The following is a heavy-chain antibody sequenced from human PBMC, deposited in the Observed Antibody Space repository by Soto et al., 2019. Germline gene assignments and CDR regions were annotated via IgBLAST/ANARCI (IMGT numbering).Heavy chain of an antibody. Sequence: PGGSLRLSCAASGFTFSSSWMHWVRQAPGKGLVWVSRINSGASNTNYADSVKGRFTISRDNAKNTLYLQMDSLTAEDTAVYYCARGPSGWFGYDDWGQGTLVTVSS. V-gene: IGHV3-74*01. CDR1: GFTFSSSW. CDR3: ARGPSGWFGYDD. J-gene: IGHJ4*02. CDR2: INSGASNT. D-gene: IGHD6-19*01.